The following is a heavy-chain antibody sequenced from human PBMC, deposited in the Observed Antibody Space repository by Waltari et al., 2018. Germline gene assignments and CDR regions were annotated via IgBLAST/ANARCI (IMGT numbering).Heavy chain of an antibody. CDR3: VRGGSSSCYG. CDR1: GSTFSNYW. D-gene: IGHD2-2*01. J-gene: IGHJ4*02. CDR2: ITSDGSST. V-gene: IGHV3-74*01. Sequence: EVQLVESGGGLVQPGGSLRHSCAAAGSTFSNYWIHWVRQSPGKGGVWVSRITSDGSSTSYADSAKGRFTTSRDNAKNTLYLQMNSLRAEDTAVYYCVRGGSSSCYGWGQGTLVTVSS.